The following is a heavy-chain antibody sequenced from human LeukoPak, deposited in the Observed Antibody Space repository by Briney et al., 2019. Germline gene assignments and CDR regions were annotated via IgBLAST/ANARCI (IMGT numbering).Heavy chain of an antibody. CDR3: ARGYLTEGGATARRVHYMDV. J-gene: IGHJ6*03. Sequence: PSETLSLTCTASGGSISSNYWSWIRQPPGKGLEWIGYIYYSGSTNYNPSLKSRVTISVDTSKNQFSLKLSSVTAADTAVYYCARGYLTEGGATARRVHYMDVWGKGTTVIVSS. CDR2: IYYSGST. CDR1: GGSISSNY. V-gene: IGHV4-59*01. D-gene: IGHD5-12*01.